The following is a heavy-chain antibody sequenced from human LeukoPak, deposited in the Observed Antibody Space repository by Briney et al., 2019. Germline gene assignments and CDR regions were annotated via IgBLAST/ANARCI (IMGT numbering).Heavy chain of an antibody. D-gene: IGHD6-19*01. CDR3: AREGDSSGWYRGYYYYYGMDV. CDR1: GFTFSSYA. CDR2: INHSGST. Sequence: ESLRLSCAASGFTFSSYAMNWVRQPPGKGLEWIGEINHSGSTNYNPSLKSRVTISVDTSKNQFSLKLSSVTAADTAVYYCAREGDSSGWYRGYYYYYGMDVWGQGTTVTVSS. J-gene: IGHJ6*02. V-gene: IGHV4-34*01.